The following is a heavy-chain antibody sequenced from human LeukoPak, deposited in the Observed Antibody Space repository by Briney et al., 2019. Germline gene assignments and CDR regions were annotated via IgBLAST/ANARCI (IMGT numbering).Heavy chain of an antibody. D-gene: IGHD3-9*01. CDR3: ARYFDWLSRYYYGMDV. CDR1: GFTFSSYA. J-gene: IGHJ6*02. V-gene: IGHV3-53*01. Sequence: GGSLRLSCAASGFTFSSYAMSWVRQAPGKGLEWVSVIYSGGSTYYADSVKGRFTISRDNSKNTLYLQMNSLRAEDTAVYYCARYFDWLSRYYYGMDVWGQGTTVTVSS. CDR2: IYSGGST.